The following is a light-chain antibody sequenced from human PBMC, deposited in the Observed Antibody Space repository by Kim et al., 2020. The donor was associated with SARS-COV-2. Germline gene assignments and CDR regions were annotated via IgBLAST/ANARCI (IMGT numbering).Light chain of an antibody. V-gene: IGLV1-44*01. J-gene: IGLJ3*02. CDR2: ANN. CDR3: AAWDASLNGWV. Sequence: GPRVTLSCSGGNSNSGTNTVNRYQQFPGTAPKLLIYANNHRPSGVPDRFSGSKSDTSASLAISGLQSEDEADYFCAAWDASLNGWVFGGGTKLTVL. CDR1: NSNSGTNT.